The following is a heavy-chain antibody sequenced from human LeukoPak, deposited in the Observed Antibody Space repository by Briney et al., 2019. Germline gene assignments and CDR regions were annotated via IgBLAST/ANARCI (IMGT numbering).Heavy chain of an antibody. V-gene: IGHV3-23*01. J-gene: IGHJ4*02. CDR1: GFTLSSYA. D-gene: IGHD3-22*01. CDR2: ISGSGGST. Sequence: GGSLRLSCAASGFTLSSYAMSWVRQAPGKGLEWVSAISGSGGSTYYADSVKGRFTISRDNSKNTLYLQMNSLRAEDTAVYYCAKVSDYDSSGYGYWGQGTLVTVSS. CDR3: AKVSDYDSSGYGY.